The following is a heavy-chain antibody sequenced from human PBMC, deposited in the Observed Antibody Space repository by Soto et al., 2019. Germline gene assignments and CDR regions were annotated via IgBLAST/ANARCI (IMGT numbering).Heavy chain of an antibody. Sequence: ASVKVSCKASGGTFSSYAISWVRQAPGQVLEWMGGIIPIFGTANYAQKFQGRVTITADESTSTAYMKLSSLRSEDTAVYYCARGAARNYYGMDVWGQGTKVTVYS. CDR1: GGTFSSYA. CDR2: IIPIFGTA. V-gene: IGHV1-69*13. CDR3: ARGAARNYYGMDV. D-gene: IGHD6-25*01. J-gene: IGHJ6*02.